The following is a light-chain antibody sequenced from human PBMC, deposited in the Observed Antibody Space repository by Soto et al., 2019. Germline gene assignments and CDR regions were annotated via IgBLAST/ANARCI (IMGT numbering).Light chain of an antibody. CDR2: QDS. J-gene: IGLJ2*01. V-gene: IGLV3-1*01. CDR1: KLGDKY. Sequence: SYELTQPPSVSVSPGQTASITCSGDKLGDKYACWYQQKPGQSPVLVIYQDSKRPSGIPERFSGSNSGNTGTLTISGTQAMAEADYYCQALDSSTSWVFRGGTKLNVL. CDR3: QALDSSTSWV.